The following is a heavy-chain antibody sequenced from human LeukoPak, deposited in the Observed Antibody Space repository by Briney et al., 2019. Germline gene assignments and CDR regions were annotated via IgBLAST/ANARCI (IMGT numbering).Heavy chain of an antibody. V-gene: IGHV3-23*01. CDR3: AKGNDYSDYYFDQ. D-gene: IGHD4-11*01. CDR2: LSGSGGST. Sequence: GGSLRLSCAASGFTFSSYAMSWVRQAPGKGLEWVSALSGSGGSTYYADSVKGRFTISRDNSKNTLYLQMNSLRAEDTAVYYCAKGNDYSDYYFDQWGQGTLVTVSS. J-gene: IGHJ4*02. CDR1: GFTFSSYA.